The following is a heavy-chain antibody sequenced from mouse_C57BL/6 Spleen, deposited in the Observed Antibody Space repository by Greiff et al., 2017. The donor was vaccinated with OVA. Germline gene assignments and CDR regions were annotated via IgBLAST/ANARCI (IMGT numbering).Heavy chain of an antibody. Sequence: GGGLVQPKGSLKLSCAASGFSFNTYAMNWVRQAPGKGLEWVARIRSKSNNYATYYADSVKDRFTISRDDSESMLYLQMNNLKTEDTAMYYCVRHRGYDAMDYWGQGTSVTVSS. V-gene: IGHV10-1*01. CDR3: VRHRGYDAMDY. D-gene: IGHD2-2*01. J-gene: IGHJ4*01. CDR1: GFSFNTYA. CDR2: IRSKSNNYAT.